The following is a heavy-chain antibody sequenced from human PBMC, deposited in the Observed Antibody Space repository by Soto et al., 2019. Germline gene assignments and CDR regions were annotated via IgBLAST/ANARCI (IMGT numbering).Heavy chain of an antibody. J-gene: IGHJ3*01. Sequence: SETLSLTCTVSGGASMSHFYWSWIRQPPGKDLEWLGYIYYSGNSNYNPSLKSRVTTSLDTSKNQFSLKLSSVTAADTAIYFCASLNFDILTGYYAFDLWGQGTMVTVSS. V-gene: IGHV4-59*08. CDR2: IYYSGNS. D-gene: IGHD3-9*01. CDR1: GGASMSHFY. CDR3: ASLNFDILTGYYAFDL.